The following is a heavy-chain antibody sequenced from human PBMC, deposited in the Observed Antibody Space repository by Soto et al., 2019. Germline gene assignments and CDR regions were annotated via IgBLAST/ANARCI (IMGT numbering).Heavy chain of an antibody. J-gene: IGHJ6*02. CDR1: GYTFTSYG. CDR3: AGTVAGITRINYYDYYGMDV. Sequence: GASVKVSCKASGYTFTSYGFSWVRQAPGQGLEWMGWISAYNGNPKYAQKFQGRVTMTTDISTSTAYMELRSLRSDDTAMYYCAGTVAGITRINYYDYYGMDVWGQGTTVTVSS. CDR2: ISAYNGNP. V-gene: IGHV1-18*01. D-gene: IGHD6-19*01.